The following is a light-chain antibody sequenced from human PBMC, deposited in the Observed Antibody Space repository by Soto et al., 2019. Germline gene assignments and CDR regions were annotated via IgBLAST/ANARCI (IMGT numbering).Light chain of an antibody. CDR3: CSFTGSTVV. Sequence: QSALTQPPSASGSPGQSVTISCTGTSSDVGGYNYVSWSQQHPGKAPKLMIYEVSKRPSGVPDRFSGSRSGNTASLTVSGLQAEDEATYYRCSFTGSTVVFGGGTKLTVL. V-gene: IGLV2-8*01. J-gene: IGLJ2*01. CDR2: EVS. CDR1: SSDVGGYNY.